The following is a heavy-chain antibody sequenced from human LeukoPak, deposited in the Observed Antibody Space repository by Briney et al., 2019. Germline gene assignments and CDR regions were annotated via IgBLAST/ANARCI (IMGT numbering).Heavy chain of an antibody. CDR1: EFTFSSYD. J-gene: IGHJ3*02. CDR3: ARDEWELLRAATLIGDAFDI. CDR2: IDTAGYT. Sequence: GGSQRLSCAASEFTFSSYDMHWVRQGTGKGLEWFSAIDTAGYTYYPGSVKGRFTISRDNAKKSLYLQMNSLRAEDTAVYYCARDEWELLRAATLIGDAFDIWGQGTMVTVSS. V-gene: IGHV3-13*01. D-gene: IGHD1-26*01.